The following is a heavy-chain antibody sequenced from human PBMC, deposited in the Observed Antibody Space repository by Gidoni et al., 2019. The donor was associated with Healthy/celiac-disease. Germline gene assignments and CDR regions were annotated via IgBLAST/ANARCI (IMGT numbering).Heavy chain of an antibody. D-gene: IGHD3-10*01. CDR2: IYYSGST. Sequence: QVQLQESGPGLVKPSETLSLTCTVSGGSISSYYWSWIRQPPGKGLEWIGYIYYSGSTNYNPSLKSRVTISVDTAKNQFSLKLSSGTAADTAVYYGAREGQGGFGELYFDYWGQGTLVTVSS. CDR1: GGSISSYY. J-gene: IGHJ4*02. CDR3: AREGQGGFGELYFDY. V-gene: IGHV4-59*01.